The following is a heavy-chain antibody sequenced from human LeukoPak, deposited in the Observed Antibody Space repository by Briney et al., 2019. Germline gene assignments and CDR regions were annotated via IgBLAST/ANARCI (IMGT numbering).Heavy chain of an antibody. CDR1: GYSFTSYW. CDR3: ARAVGVKYCSSTSCSGWFDP. CDR2: IYSGDSDT. D-gene: IGHD2-2*01. Sequence: GESLKISCKGSGYSFTSYWIGWVRQMPGKGLEWMGIIYSGDSDTRYSPSFQGQVTISADKSISTAYLQWSSLKASDTAMYYCARAVGVKYCSSTSCSGWFDPWGQGTLVTVSS. J-gene: IGHJ5*02. V-gene: IGHV5-51*01.